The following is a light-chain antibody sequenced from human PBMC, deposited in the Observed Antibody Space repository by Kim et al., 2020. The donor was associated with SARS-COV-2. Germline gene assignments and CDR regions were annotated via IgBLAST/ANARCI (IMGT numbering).Light chain of an antibody. V-gene: IGKV1-39*01. J-gene: IGKJ1*01. CDR1: QSISSY. Sequence: DIQMTQSPSSLSASVGDRVTITCRASQSISSYLNWYQQKPGKAPKLLIYAASSLQSGVPSRFSGSGSGTDFTLTISSLQPEDFATYYCQQSDSTPVTFGQGTKVDIK. CDR2: AAS. CDR3: QQSDSTPVT.